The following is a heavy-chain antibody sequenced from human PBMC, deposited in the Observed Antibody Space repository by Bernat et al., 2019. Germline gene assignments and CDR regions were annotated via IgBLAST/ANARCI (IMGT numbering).Heavy chain of an antibody. V-gene: IGHV3-33*06. CDR1: GFTFSSYG. D-gene: IGHD4-17*01. CDR3: AKTTGPYGDHAYYFDY. Sequence: QVQLVESGGGVVQPGRSLRLSCAASGFTFSSYGMHWVRQAPGKGLEWVAVIWYDGSNKYYADSVKGRFTISRDNSKDTLYLQMTSLRAEDTAVYYCAKTTGPYGDHAYYFDYWGQGTLVTVSS. CDR2: IWYDGSNK. J-gene: IGHJ4*02.